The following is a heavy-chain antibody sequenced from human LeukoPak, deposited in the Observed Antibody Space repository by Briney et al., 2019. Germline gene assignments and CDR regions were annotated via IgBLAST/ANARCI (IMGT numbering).Heavy chain of an antibody. J-gene: IGHJ4*02. CDR2: IYYSGST. CDR3: ARERLGHYYDSSGGSDY. CDR1: GGSISSSSYY. D-gene: IGHD3-22*01. V-gene: IGHV4-39*07. Sequence: SETLSLTCTVSGGSISSSSYYWGWIRQPPGKGLEWIGSIYYSGSTYYNPSLKSRVTISVDTSKNQFSLKLSSVTAADTAVYYCARERLGHYYDSSGGSDYWGQGTLVTVSS.